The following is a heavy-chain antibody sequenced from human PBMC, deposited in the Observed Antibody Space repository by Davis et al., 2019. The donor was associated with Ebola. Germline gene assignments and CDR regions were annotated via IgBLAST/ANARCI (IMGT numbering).Heavy chain of an antibody. V-gene: IGHV1-18*01. Sequence: ASVKVSCKASGYTFTSYCISWVRQAPGPGLEWMGWISAYNGNTNYAQKLQGRVTMTTDTSTSTAYMELRSLRSDDTAVYYCAREYSCYVRDYWGQGTLVTVSS. CDR1: GYTFTSYC. D-gene: IGHD5-12*01. CDR2: ISAYNGNT. CDR3: AREYSCYVRDY. J-gene: IGHJ4*02.